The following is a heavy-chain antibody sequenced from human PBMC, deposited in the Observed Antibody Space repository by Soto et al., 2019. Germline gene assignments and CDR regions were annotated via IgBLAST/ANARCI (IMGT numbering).Heavy chain of an antibody. V-gene: IGHV1-69*01. Sequence: QVQLVQSGAEVRKPGSSVKVSCKASGGTFSRHGISWVRQAPGLGLEWMGGIIPIFGKANHAQKFQGRVTITADESTSTAYMELSSLRSEDTAVYYCARGWGYDNNDYYYAYWGQGTLVIVSS. CDR1: GGTFSRHG. CDR2: IIPIFGKA. D-gene: IGHD3-22*01. J-gene: IGHJ4*02. CDR3: ARGWGYDNNDYYYAY.